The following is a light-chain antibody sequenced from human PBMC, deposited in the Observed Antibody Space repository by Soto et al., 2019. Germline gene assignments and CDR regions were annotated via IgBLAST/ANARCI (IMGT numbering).Light chain of an antibody. CDR2: GSS. CDR1: QSVSSN. J-gene: IGKJ2*01. CDR3: QQYNTWPHT. Sequence: DIVMTQSPGTLSVSPGERATLSCRARQSVSSNLAWYQQKPGQSPRLLLYGSSTRATGIPARFRGSGSGTEFTLTISSLQSEDFAVYYCQQYNTWPHTFGQGTKLKIK. V-gene: IGKV3-15*01.